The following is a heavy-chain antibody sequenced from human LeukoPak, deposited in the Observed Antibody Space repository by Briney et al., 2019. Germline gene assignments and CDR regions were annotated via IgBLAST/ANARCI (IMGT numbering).Heavy chain of an antibody. Sequence: PGGSLRLSCAASGFCFGTYAMHWVRQAPGKGLEFVSAISTNGDSIFYGNSVEGRFTISRDNSKNTLYLQMGGLRAEDMAVYYCARANYHFSAYDYWGQGALVTVSS. V-gene: IGHV3-64*01. J-gene: IGHJ4*02. CDR2: ISTNGDSI. D-gene: IGHD4/OR15-4a*01. CDR3: ARANYHFSAYDY. CDR1: GFCFGTYA.